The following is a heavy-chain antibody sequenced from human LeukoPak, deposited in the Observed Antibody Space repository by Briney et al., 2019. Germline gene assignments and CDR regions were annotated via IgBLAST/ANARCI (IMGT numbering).Heavy chain of an antibody. CDR2: ISGNNDNP. D-gene: IGHD2-2*01. CDR3: ARDGTSTDDY. J-gene: IGHJ4*02. Sequence: ASVKVTCKASGYTFSNFGISWVRQAPGQGLEWMGWISGNNDNPNYGQKFQGRLTVTTDSSTSTAYMELRNLRSDDTAVYYCARDGTSTDDYWGQGTLVTVSS. CDR1: GYTFSNFG. V-gene: IGHV1-18*01.